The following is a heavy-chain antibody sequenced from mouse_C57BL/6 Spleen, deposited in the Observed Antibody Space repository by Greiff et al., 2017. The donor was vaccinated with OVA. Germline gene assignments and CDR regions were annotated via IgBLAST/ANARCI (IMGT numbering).Heavy chain of an antibody. CDR1: GFTFSDYG. V-gene: IGHV5-17*01. Sequence: EVQVVESGGGLVKPGGSLKLSCAASGFTFSDYGMHWVRQAPEKGLEWVAYISSGSSTIYYADTVKGRFTISRDNAKNTLFLQMTSLRSEDTAMYYCARNDGYWYFDVRGTGTTVTVSS. CDR3: ARNDGYWYFDV. CDR2: ISSGSSTI. D-gene: IGHD2-3*01. J-gene: IGHJ1*03.